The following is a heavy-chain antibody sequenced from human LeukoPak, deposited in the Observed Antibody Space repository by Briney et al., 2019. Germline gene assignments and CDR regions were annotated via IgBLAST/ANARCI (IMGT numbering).Heavy chain of an antibody. CDR1: GFTFSDYY. V-gene: IGHV3-11*01. Sequence: GGSLRLSCAASGFTFSDYYMSWIRQAPGKGLEWVSYISSRSGAIYYADSVKGRFTISRDNAKNSLYLQMRSLRADDTAVYYCARETGRGSYLLDYWGQGTLVTVSS. J-gene: IGHJ4*02. D-gene: IGHD1-26*01. CDR2: ISSRSGAI. CDR3: ARETGRGSYLLDY.